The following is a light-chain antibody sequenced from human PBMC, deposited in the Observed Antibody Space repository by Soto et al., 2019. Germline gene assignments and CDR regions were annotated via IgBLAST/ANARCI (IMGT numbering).Light chain of an antibody. CDR3: AAWDDSLNGLYV. V-gene: IGLV1-44*01. J-gene: IGLJ1*01. CDR2: SNN. CDR1: SSNIGSNT. Sequence: QSVLTQPPSASGTPGQRVTISCSGSSSNIGSNTVNWYQQLPGTAPKLLIYSNNQRPSGVPDRFSGSKSGTSASLAISGLQSEDEDDYYCAAWDDSLNGLYVFGTGTKVT.